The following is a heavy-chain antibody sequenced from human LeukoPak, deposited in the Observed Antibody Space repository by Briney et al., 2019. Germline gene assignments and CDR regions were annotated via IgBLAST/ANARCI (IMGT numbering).Heavy chain of an antibody. CDR1: GGSISDDY. J-gene: IGHJ4*02. CDR2: IYYSGST. D-gene: IGHD2-15*01. Sequence: PSETLSLTCTVSGGSISDDYWSWIRQPPGKGLEYIGHIYYSGSTNYNPSLKSRVTILVATSKNQFSLRLSSVAAADTAIYYCARRGYCSGGSCYSFDYWGQGTLVTVSS. V-gene: IGHV4-59*08. CDR3: ARRGYCSGGSCYSFDY.